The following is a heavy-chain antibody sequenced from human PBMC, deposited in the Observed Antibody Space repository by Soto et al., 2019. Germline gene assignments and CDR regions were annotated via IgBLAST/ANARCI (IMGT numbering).Heavy chain of an antibody. CDR2: ISASNGNT. V-gene: IGHV1-18*01. CDR1: GYSFTSYG. Sequence: QVQLVQSGAEVKKPGVSVKVSCKASGYSFTSYGISWVRQAPGQGLEWMGWISASNGNTNYALKLQGRVTMTTDTSTNTAYMELRSLRSDDTAVYYCARLVKLSSGWHPPDYWGQGTLITVSS. J-gene: IGHJ4*02. D-gene: IGHD6-19*01. CDR3: ARLVKLSSGWHPPDY.